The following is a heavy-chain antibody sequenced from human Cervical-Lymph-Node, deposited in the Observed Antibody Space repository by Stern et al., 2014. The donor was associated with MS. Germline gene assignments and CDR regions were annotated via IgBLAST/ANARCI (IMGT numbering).Heavy chain of an antibody. V-gene: IGHV3-9*01. D-gene: IGHD6-6*01. CDR2: ITWNSGTI. Sequence: EVQLEESGGGLVQPGRSLRLSCAASGFTFDDYAMHWVRQAPGKGLEWVSGITWNSGTIDYADSVKGRFTISRDNAKNSLYLQMNSLRAEDTALYYCAKDPAARPKYYFDYWGQGTLVTVSS. CDR1: GFTFDDYA. CDR3: AKDPAARPKYYFDY. J-gene: IGHJ4*02.